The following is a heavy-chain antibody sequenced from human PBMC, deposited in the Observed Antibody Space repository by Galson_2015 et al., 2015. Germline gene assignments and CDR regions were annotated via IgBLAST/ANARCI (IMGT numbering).Heavy chain of an antibody. CDR1: GYTFTSYY. J-gene: IGHJ3*02. D-gene: IGHD1-1*01. V-gene: IGHV1-46*01. Sequence: SVKVSCKASGYTFTSYYMHWVRQAPGQGLEWMGIINPSGGSTSYAQKFQGRVTMTRDTSTSTVYMGLSSLRSEDTAVYYCARRFPGTTGVDAFDIWGQGTMVTVSS. CDR3: ARRFPGTTGVDAFDI. CDR2: INPSGGST.